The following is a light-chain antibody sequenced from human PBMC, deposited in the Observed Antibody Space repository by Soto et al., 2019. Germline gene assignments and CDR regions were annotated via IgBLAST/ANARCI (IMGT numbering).Light chain of an antibody. CDR3: QQRSNWPLT. Sequence: EIVLTQSPGTLSLSPGERATLSCRASQSVSSSYLAWYQQKPGQAPRLLIYGASSRATGIPDRVSGSGSGTDFTLTISSLEPEDFAVYYCQQRSNWPLTFGGGTKVDI. V-gene: IGKV3D-20*02. CDR2: GAS. CDR1: QSVSSSY. J-gene: IGKJ4*01.